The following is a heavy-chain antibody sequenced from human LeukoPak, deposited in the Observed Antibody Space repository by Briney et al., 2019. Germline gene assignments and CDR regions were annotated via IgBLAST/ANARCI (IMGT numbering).Heavy chain of an antibody. J-gene: IGHJ4*02. CDR2: ISSSSSYI. V-gene: IGHV3-21*01. CDR3: ARDLLGWELTYFDY. D-gene: IGHD1-26*01. Sequence: PGGSLRLSCAASGFTFDDYGMSWVRQAPGKGLEWVSSISSSSSYIYYADSVKGRFSISRDNAKNSLYLQMNSLRAEDTAVYYCARDLLGWELTYFDYWGQGTLVTVSS. CDR1: GFTFDDYG.